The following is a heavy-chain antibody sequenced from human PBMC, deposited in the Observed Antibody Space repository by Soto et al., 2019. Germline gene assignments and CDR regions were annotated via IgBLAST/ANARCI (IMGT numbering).Heavy chain of an antibody. CDR2: INHSGST. J-gene: IGHJ5*02. V-gene: IGHV4-34*01. D-gene: IGHD1-1*01. Sequence: AVYGGTVNGYDGTGLLQPPGKGLEWIGEINHSGSTNYNPSLKSRVTISVDTSKNQFSLKVTSVTAADTAVYYCATANWSHHYFDPWGQGTLVTVSS. CDR1: GGTVNGYD. CDR3: ATANWSHHYFDP.